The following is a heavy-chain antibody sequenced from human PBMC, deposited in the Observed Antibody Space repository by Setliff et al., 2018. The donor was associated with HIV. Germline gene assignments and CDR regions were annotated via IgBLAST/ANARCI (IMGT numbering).Heavy chain of an antibody. CDR1: GFIFSTYS. CDR3: ARVRLYNTALDY. J-gene: IGHJ4*02. Sequence: LRLSCAASGFIFSTYSMNWVRQAPGKGLEWVAYISSDGGTIYYADSVKGRFTISRDNAKNSLSLQMNSLRAEDTAVYYCARVRLYNTALDYWGQGTLVTVSS. V-gene: IGHV3-48*01. CDR2: ISSDGGTI. D-gene: IGHD3-3*01.